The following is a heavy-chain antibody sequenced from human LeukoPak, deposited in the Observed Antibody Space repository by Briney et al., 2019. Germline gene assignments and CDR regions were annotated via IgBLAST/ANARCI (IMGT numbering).Heavy chain of an antibody. J-gene: IGHJ4*02. CDR2: INHSGST. V-gene: IGHV4-34*01. D-gene: IGHD3-9*01. CDR3: ARLILTGSRTPKGGPRNAPRSDY. Sequence: PSETLSLTCTVSGGSVNSGTYYWSWIRQPPGKGLEWIGEINHSGSTNYNPSLKGRVTISVDTSKNQFSLKLSSVTAADTTVYYCARLILTGSRTPKGGPRNAPRSDYWGQGTLVTVSS. CDR1: GGSVNSGTYY.